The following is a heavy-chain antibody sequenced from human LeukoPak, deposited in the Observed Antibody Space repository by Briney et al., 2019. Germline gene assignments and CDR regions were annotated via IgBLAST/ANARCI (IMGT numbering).Heavy chain of an antibody. V-gene: IGHV1-18*01. D-gene: IGHD6-19*01. CDR3: ARHKGSGRSPMSYFDS. Sequence: ASVKVSCKASGYTFTSYVISWVRQAPGQGLEGMGWISAYNGNTNYAQKLQGRVTMTTDTSTSTAYMELRSLRPDDPAVYYCARHKGSGRSPMSYFDSWGQGTLVTVSS. CDR1: GYTFTSYV. CDR2: ISAYNGNT. J-gene: IGHJ4*02.